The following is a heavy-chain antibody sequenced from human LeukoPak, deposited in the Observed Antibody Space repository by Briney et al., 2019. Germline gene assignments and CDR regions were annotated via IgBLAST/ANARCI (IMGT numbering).Heavy chain of an antibody. CDR3: AKDGPQQLVLGILNYYYMDV. V-gene: IGHV3-30*02. CDR2: IRYDGSNK. J-gene: IGHJ6*03. D-gene: IGHD6-13*01. Sequence: PGGSLRLSCAASGFTFSSYGMHWVRQAPGKGLEWVAFIRYDGSNKYYADSVKGRFAISRDNSKNTLYLQMNSLRAEDTAVYYCAKDGPQQLVLGILNYYYMDVWGKGTTVTVSS. CDR1: GFTFSSYG.